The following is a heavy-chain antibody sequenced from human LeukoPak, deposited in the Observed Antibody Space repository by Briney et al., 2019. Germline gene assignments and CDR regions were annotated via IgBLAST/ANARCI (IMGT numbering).Heavy chain of an antibody. CDR2: TYYSSKWYY. J-gene: IGHJ4*02. V-gene: IGHV6-1*01. D-gene: IGHD3-16*01. CDR3: ARDPSGDQGLDY. CDR1: GDSVSSNTAA. Sequence: SQTLSLTCAISGDSVSSNTAAWYCITQSPSRGLEWLGRTYYSSKWYYEYAVSVRSRITINADTSKNQFSLQLNSVTPEDTAVYYCARDPSGDQGLDYWGQGTLVTVSS.